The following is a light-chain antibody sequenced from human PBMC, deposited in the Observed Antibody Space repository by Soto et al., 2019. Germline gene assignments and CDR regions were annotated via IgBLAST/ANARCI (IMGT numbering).Light chain of an antibody. Sequence: QSALTQPASVSDSPGQSITISCTGTSSDVGGSNFVSWYQQHPGKPPKLIIYDVANRPSGVSNRFSGSKSGSTDSLIISRLQTEDEADYYCVSYTPSTTYVFGTGTKLTVL. CDR2: DVA. CDR3: VSYTPSTTYV. CDR1: SSDVGGSNF. J-gene: IGLJ1*01. V-gene: IGLV2-14*03.